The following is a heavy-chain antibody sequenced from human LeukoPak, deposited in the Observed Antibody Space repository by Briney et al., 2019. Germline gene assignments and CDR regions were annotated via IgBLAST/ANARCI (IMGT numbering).Heavy chain of an antibody. CDR2: ISYDGNNK. Sequence: GGSLRLSCAASGFTFSSYEMNWVRQAPGKGLEWVAVISYDGNNKYYADSVKGRFTISRDNSKNTLYLQVNSLRPEDTAVYYCARENYGAHYFDYWGQGTLVTVSS. CDR1: GFTFSSYE. V-gene: IGHV3-30-3*01. CDR3: ARENYGAHYFDY. J-gene: IGHJ4*02. D-gene: IGHD3-16*01.